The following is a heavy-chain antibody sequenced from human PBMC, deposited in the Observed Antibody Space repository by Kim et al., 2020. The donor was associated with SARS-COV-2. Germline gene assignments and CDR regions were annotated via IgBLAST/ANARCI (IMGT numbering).Heavy chain of an antibody. V-gene: IGHV4-31*03. Sequence: SETLSLTCTVSGGSISSGGYYWSWIRQHPGKGLEWIGYIYYSGSTYYNPSLKSRVTISVDTSKNQFSLKLSSVTAADTAVYYCARDHYGDYNGFDPWGQGTLVTVST. CDR2: IYYSGST. CDR3: ARDHYGDYNGFDP. J-gene: IGHJ5*02. D-gene: IGHD4-17*01. CDR1: GGSISSGGYY.